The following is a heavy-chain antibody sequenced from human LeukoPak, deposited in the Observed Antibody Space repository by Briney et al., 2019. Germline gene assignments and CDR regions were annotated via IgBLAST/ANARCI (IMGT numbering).Heavy chain of an antibody. Sequence: ASVNVSCKTSGYTFTFYYLHWMRQAPGQGLEWMGWINPNSGGTNYAQKFQGRVTMTRDTSISTAYMEVSRLRSDDTAVYYCARGLLAGDYVNWYFDLWGRGTLVTVSS. CDR3: ARGLLAGDYVNWYFDL. CDR1: GYTFTFYY. D-gene: IGHD4-17*01. V-gene: IGHV1-2*02. CDR2: INPNSGGT. J-gene: IGHJ2*01.